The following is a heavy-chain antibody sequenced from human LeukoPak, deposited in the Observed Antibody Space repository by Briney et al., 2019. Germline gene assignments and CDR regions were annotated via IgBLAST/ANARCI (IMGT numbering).Heavy chain of an antibody. CDR1: GGTFSSYA. CDR2: TIPKYGTA. CDR3: ARGDTALVALDY. D-gene: IGHD5-18*01. V-gene: IGHV1-69*13. Sequence: SVKVSCKASGGTFSSYAISWVRLAPGQGLEWMGRTIPKYGTANYAQRFQGRVTISADESTNTAYMEIHSLRSEDTAVYFCARGDTALVALDYWGQGTLISVPS. J-gene: IGHJ4*02.